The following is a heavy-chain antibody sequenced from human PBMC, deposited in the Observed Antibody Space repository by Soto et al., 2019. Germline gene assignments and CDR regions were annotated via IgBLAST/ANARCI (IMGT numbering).Heavy chain of an antibody. CDR2: IGTAGDT. CDR3: ARDRNGYFDL. CDR1: GFTFSSYD. Sequence: GGSVRLSCAASGFTFSSYDMHWFRQATGKGLEWVSAIGTAGDTYYPGSVKGRFTISRENAKNSLYLQMNSLRAGDTAVYYCARDRNGYFDLWGRGTLVTVSS. V-gene: IGHV3-13*01. J-gene: IGHJ2*01.